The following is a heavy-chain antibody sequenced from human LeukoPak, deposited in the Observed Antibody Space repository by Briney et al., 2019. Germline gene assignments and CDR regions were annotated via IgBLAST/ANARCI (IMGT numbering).Heavy chain of an antibody. CDR3: AKSQSHFVVVVAAITPEY. Sequence: PGGSLRLSCAASGFTFSSYAMGWVRQAPGKGLEWVSSIGGSGGGTYYADSVKGRFTISRDNSKSTLYLQMNSLRAEDTAVYYCAKSQSHFVVVVAAITPEYWGQGTLVTVSS. J-gene: IGHJ4*02. CDR2: IGGSGGGT. D-gene: IGHD2-15*01. CDR1: GFTFSSYA. V-gene: IGHV3-23*01.